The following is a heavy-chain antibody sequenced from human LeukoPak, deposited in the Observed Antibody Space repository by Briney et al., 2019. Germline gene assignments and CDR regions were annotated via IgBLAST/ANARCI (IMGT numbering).Heavy chain of an antibody. CDR2: IKRQTDGGTA. V-gene: IGHV3-15*01. CDR3: TTLSYVGGY. CDR1: GFTFTNAW. J-gene: IGHJ4*02. D-gene: IGHD3-10*02. Sequence: PGGSLRLLCAASGFTFTNAWMSWAPQAPGKVREGIGRIKRQTDGGTADYAAPVKGRFTISRDDSKTTVYLQMNSLRTDDTAVYYCTTLSYVGGYWGQGTLVTVSS.